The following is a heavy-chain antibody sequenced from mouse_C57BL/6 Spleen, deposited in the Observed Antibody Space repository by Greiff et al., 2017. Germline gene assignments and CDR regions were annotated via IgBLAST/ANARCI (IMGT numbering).Heavy chain of an antibody. CDR2: INPGSGGT. CDR3: ARCDGYYNYYAMDY. V-gene: IGHV1-54*01. D-gene: IGHD2-3*01. J-gene: IGHJ4*01. Sequence: VKLQESGAELVRPGTSVKVSCKASGYAFTNYLIEWVKQRPGQGLEWIGVINPGSGGTNYNEKFKGKATLTADKSSSTAYMQLSSLTSEDSAVYFCARCDGYYNYYAMDYWGQGTSVTVSS. CDR1: GYAFTNYL.